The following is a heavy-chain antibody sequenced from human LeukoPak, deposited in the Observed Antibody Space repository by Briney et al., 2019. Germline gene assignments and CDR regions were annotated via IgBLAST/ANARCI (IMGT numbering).Heavy chain of an antibody. D-gene: IGHD3-10*01. J-gene: IGHJ4*02. Sequence: NSSETLSLTCAVYGGSFSSYYWGWIRRPPGKGLEWIGSIYYSGFTYYNPSLKSRVTISVDTSKNQFSLKLSSVTAADTAVYYCARSESIIRGVTTFDYWGQGTLVTVSS. CDR3: ARSESIIRGVTTFDY. CDR2: IYYSGFT. CDR1: GGSFSSYY. V-gene: IGHV4-39*01.